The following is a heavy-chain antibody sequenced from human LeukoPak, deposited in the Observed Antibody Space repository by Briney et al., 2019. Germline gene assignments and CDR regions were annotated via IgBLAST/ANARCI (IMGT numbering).Heavy chain of an antibody. V-gene: IGHV4-34*01. Sequence: SETLSLTCAVYGGSFSGYYWSWIRQPPGKGLEWIGEINHSGSTHYDPSLKRGVTISVDTSKNQLSLSLTSVTAADTAVYYCARSAAGTGGDFDYWGQGSLVTVSS. J-gene: IGHJ4*02. D-gene: IGHD6-13*01. CDR2: INHSGST. CDR1: GGSFSGYY. CDR3: ARSAAGTGGDFDY.